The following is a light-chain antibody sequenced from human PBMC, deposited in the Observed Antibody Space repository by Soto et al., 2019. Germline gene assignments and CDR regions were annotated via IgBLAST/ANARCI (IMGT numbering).Light chain of an antibody. CDR1: QSVDIN. CDR3: QQYRSWPRT. V-gene: IGKV3-15*01. CDR2: GAS. Sequence: EIVLTQSPATLSVSPGERVTLSCRASQSVDINLAWYQQKPGQAPRLLIYGASTRATDMPGRFSGRGAEAEFTLTISSLQSEDFAVYYCQQYRSWPRTFGQGTKVEIK. J-gene: IGKJ1*01.